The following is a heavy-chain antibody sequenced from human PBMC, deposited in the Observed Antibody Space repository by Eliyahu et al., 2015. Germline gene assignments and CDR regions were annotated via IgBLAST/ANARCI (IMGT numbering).Heavy chain of an antibody. CDR3: VRHRWDPYSFDL. D-gene: IGHD1-26*01. CDR2: IWYDGSNK. CDR1: GFXFSSYA. Sequence: QVQLVESGGGVVQPGXSLXLXCXASGFXFSSYAMHWVRQAPGKGVEWVALIWYDGSNKYYADSVKVRFTISRDNYKNTLFLQMNSLGAEDTAMYYCVRHRWDPYSFDLWGQGTLVTVSS. V-gene: IGHV3-33*01. J-gene: IGHJ5*02.